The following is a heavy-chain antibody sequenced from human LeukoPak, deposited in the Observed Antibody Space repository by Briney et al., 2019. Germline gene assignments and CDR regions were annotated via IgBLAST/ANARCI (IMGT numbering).Heavy chain of an antibody. CDR2: INPSGGST. Sequence: EASVKVSCKASGYTFTSYYMHWVRQAPGQGLEWMGIINPSGGSTSYAQKFQGRVTMTRDTSISTAYMELSRLRSDDTAVYYCASWGGDYVSSFLYTTQRSFDYWGQGTLVTVSS. V-gene: IGHV1-46*01. CDR1: GYTFTSYY. D-gene: IGHD2-21*02. CDR3: ASWGGDYVSSFLYTTQRSFDY. J-gene: IGHJ4*02.